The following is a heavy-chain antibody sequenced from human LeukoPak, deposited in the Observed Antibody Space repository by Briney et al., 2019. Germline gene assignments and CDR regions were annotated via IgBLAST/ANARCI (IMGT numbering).Heavy chain of an antibody. CDR3: ARGLPGIAAAGTSRYYYYYYMDV. J-gene: IGHJ6*03. CDR1: GGSFSGYY. Sequence: PSETLSLTCAVYGGSFSGYYWSWIRQPPGKGLEWIGEINHSGSTNYNPSLKSRVTISVDTSKSQFSLKLSSVTAADTAVYYCARGLPGIAAAGTSRYYYYYYMDVWGKGTTVTVSS. CDR2: INHSGST. V-gene: IGHV4-34*01. D-gene: IGHD6-13*01.